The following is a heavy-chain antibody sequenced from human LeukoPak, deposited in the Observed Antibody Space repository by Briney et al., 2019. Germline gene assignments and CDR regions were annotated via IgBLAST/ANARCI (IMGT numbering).Heavy chain of an antibody. CDR1: RYTLTSYG. CDR2: ISAYNGNT. D-gene: IGHD3-9*01. J-gene: IGHJ4*02. CDR3: ARVQLRYFDWSPSEFDY. V-gene: IGHV1-18*01. Sequence: GASVKVSCKASRYTLTSYGINWLRQARGQGLEWMGWISAYNGNTNYAQKLQGRVTMTTDTSTRTAYMELRSLISDDTTVYYCARVQLRYFDWSPSEFDYWGQGTLVTVSS.